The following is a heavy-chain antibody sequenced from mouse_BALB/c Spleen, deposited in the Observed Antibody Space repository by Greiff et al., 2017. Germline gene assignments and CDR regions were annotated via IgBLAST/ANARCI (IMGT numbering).Heavy chain of an antibody. V-gene: IGHV1S56*01. Sequence: VQLQQSGPELVKPGASGRISCKASGYTFTSYYIHWVKQRPGQGLEWIGWIYPGNVNTKYNEKFKGKATLTADKSSSTAYMQLSSLTSEDSAVYFCARGYDYGRYAMDYWGQGTSVTVSA. J-gene: IGHJ4*01. CDR1: GYTFTSYY. CDR2: IYPGNVNT. CDR3: ARGYDYGRYAMDY. D-gene: IGHD2-4*01.